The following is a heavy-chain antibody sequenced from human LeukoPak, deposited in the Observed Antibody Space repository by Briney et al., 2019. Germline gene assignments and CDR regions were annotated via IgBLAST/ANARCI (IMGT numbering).Heavy chain of an antibody. Sequence: SETLSLTCIVSGGSISGYYWSWLRQPPGKGLEWMGYIYHSGFTDYNPSLRSRVTISVDTSKNHFSLKLSSVTAADTAVYYCARGRYLQLPDYWGQGTLVTVSS. CDR1: GGSISGYY. V-gene: IGHV4-59*01. CDR2: IYHSGFT. CDR3: ARGRYLQLPDY. D-gene: IGHD5-24*01. J-gene: IGHJ4*02.